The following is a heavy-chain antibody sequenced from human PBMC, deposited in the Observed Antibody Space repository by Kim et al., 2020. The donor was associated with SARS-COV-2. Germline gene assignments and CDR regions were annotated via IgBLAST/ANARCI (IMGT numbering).Heavy chain of an antibody. Sequence: GGSLRLSCAASGFTFSGSAMHWVRQASGKGLEWVGRIRSKANSYATAYAASVKGRFTISRDDSKNTAYLQMNSLKTEDTAVYYCIKLLDYGSGSYYNWFDTWGQGTLVTVSS. CDR1: GFTFSGSA. CDR3: IKLLDYGSGSYYNWFDT. V-gene: IGHV3-73*01. D-gene: IGHD3-10*01. J-gene: IGHJ5*02. CDR2: IRSKANSYAT.